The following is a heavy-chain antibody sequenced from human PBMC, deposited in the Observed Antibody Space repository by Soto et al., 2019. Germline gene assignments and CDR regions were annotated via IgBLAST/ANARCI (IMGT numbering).Heavy chain of an antibody. CDR2: IYWDDDK. Sequence: QITLKESGPTLVKPTQTLTLTCTFSGFSLTTRGVGVGWIRQPPGMAQECLALIYWDDDKRYSPSLQSRLSITKDTSKNQVVLTMTNVDPVDTATYYCAHIPNYYQYDWFVPWGQGTLVSVSS. CDR3: AHIPNYYQYDWFVP. D-gene: IGHD3-16*01. V-gene: IGHV2-5*02. CDR1: GFSLTTRGVG. J-gene: IGHJ5*02.